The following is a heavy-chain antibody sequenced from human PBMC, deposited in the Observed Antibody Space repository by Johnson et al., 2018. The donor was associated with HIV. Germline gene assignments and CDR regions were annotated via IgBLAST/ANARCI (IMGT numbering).Heavy chain of an antibody. J-gene: IGHJ3*02. CDR2: VSYEGSNK. V-gene: IGHV3-30-3*01. Sequence: QVQLVESGGGLAQPGGSLSLSCAASGFPVSSNYISWVRQAPGKCLEWVAGVSYEGSNKYFADTVQGRFMLSRDNSKSTLYLQLNSLRAEDTAVYYCGRDYGRGSRSGNWQQLATDAFEIWGQGTMVTVSS. D-gene: IGHD6-13*01. CDR3: GRDYGRGSRSGNWQQLATDAFEI. CDR1: GFPVSSNY.